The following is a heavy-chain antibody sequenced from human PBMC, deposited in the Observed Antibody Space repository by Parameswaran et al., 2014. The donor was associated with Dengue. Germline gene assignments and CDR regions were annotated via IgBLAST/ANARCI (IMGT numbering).Heavy chain of an antibody. J-gene: IGHJ4*02. CDR3: ARSRHVDIVATIPGFDY. V-gene: IGHV7-4-1*02. D-gene: IGHD5-12*01. CDR2: INTNTGNP. Sequence: WVRQAPGQRLEWMGWINTNTGNPTYAQGFTGRFVFSLDTSVSTAYLQISSLKAEDTAVYYCARSRHVDIVATIPGFDYWGQGTPVTVSS.